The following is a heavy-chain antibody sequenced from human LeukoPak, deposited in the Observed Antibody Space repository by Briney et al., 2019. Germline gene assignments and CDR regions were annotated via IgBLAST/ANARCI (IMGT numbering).Heavy chain of an antibody. CDR2: ISSSSSYI. Sequence: GGSLRLSCAASGFTFSSYSMNWVSQAPGKGLEWVSSISSSSSYIYYADSVKGRFTISRENAKNSLYLQMNSLRAEDTAVYYCARDGYYDSSGYVLGYFDYWGQGTLVTVSS. D-gene: IGHD3-22*01. CDR1: GFTFSSYS. J-gene: IGHJ4*02. CDR3: ARDGYYDSSGYVLGYFDY. V-gene: IGHV3-21*01.